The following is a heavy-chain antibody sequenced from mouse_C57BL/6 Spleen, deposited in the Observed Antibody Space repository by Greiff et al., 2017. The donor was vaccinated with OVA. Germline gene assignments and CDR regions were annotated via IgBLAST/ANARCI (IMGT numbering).Heavy chain of an antibody. CDR3: AREAGRAWFAY. Sequence: EVKLVESGGGLVKPGGSLKLSCAASGFTFSDYGMHWVRQAPEKGLEWVAYISSGSSTIYYADTVKGRFTISRDNAKNTLFLQMTSLRSEDTAMYYCAREAGRAWFAYWGQGTLVTVSA. J-gene: IGHJ3*01. CDR2: ISSGSSTI. V-gene: IGHV5-17*01. CDR1: GFTFSDYG. D-gene: IGHD4-1*01.